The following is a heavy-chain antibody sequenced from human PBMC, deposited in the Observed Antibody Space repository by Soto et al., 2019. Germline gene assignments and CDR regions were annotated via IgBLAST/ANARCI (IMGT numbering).Heavy chain of an antibody. D-gene: IGHD5-12*01. CDR1: GFTFSEYS. V-gene: IGHV3-21*01. CDR3: ARARGNDWYSDY. J-gene: IGHJ4*02. CDR2: ITHSGTYV. Sequence: GSLRLSCTASGFTFSEYSMSWVRQAPGKGLEWVSSITHSGTYVYYADSVKGRFTISRDSASNSLFLQMTSLRAEDTAVYDCARARGNDWYSDYWGQGTLVTVSS.